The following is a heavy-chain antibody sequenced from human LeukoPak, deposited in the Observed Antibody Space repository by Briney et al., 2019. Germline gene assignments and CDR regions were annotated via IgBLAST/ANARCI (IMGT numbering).Heavy chain of an antibody. J-gene: IGHJ5*02. V-gene: IGHV3-74*01. CDR2: INSDGSST. CDR3: ARDRVVVPAAEPGVWFDP. Sequence: GGSLRLSCAASGFTFSSYWMHWVRQAPGKGLVWVSRINSDGSSTSYADSVKGRFTISRDNAKNTLYLQMNSLRAEDTAVYYCARDRVVVPAAEPGVWFDPWGQGTLVTVSS. D-gene: IGHD2-2*01. CDR1: GFTFSSYW.